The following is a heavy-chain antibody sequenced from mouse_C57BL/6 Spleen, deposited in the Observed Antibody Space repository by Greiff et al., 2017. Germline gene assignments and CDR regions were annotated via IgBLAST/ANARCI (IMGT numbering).Heavy chain of an antibody. Sequence: QVQLKESGAELARPGASVKLSCKASGYTFTSYGISWVKQRPGQGLEWIGEIYPRSGNTYYNERFKGKATLTADKSSSTAYMELRSLTAEDSAVYFCASLNTVSVWGTGTTVTVSS. CDR2: IYPRSGNT. CDR3: ASLNTVSV. D-gene: IGHD1-1*01. J-gene: IGHJ1*03. V-gene: IGHV1-81*01. CDR1: GYTFTSYG.